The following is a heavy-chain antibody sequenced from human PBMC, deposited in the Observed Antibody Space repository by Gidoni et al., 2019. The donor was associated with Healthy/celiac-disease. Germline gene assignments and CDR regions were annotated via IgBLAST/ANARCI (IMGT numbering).Heavy chain of an antibody. Sequence: EVQLVESGGGLVQPGRSLRLSCAASGFTFDDYAMHWGRQAPGKGLEWVSGISWNSGSIGYADSVKGRFTISRDNAKNSLYLQMNSLRAEDTALYYCAKDEGEHYYGSGSYSDYWGQGTLVTVSS. CDR2: ISWNSGSI. CDR1: GFTFDDYA. CDR3: AKDEGEHYYGSGSYSDY. V-gene: IGHV3-9*01. D-gene: IGHD3-10*01. J-gene: IGHJ4*02.